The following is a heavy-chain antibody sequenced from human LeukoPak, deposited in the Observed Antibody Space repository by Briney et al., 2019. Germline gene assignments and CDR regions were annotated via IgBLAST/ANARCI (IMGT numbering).Heavy chain of an antibody. D-gene: IGHD3-22*01. CDR2: IYYSGST. CDR1: GGSISSGGYP. Sequence: SSETLSLTCTVSGGSISSGGYPWSWIRQHPGKGLEWIGYIYYSGSTNYNPSLKSRVTISVDTSKNQFSLKLSSVTAADTAVYYCARAHDDYYDNQPFDYWGQGTLVTVSS. V-gene: IGHV4-31*03. CDR3: ARAHDDYYDNQPFDY. J-gene: IGHJ4*02.